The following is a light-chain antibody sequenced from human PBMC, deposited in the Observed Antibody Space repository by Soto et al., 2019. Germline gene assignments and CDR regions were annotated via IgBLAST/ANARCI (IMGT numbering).Light chain of an antibody. J-gene: IGKJ1*01. CDR2: DAS. V-gene: IGKV1-5*01. CDR1: QSMSSW. CDR3: QQYNSYSGWT. Sequence: DIQMTQSPSTLSASVGDGVTITCRASQSMSSWLAWYQQKPGKAPKVLIYDASSLEGGVPSRFSGSGSGTEFTLTISSLQPDDFATYYCQQYNSYSGWTFGQGTKVDIK.